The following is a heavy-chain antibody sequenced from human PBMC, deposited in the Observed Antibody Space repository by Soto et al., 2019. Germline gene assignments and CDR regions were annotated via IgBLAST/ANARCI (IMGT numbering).Heavy chain of an antibody. Sequence: EVQLVESGGGVVQPGGSLRLSCAASGLSFNIYGMHWVRQAPGKGLVWLARINSDGSHTIYVDSVKGRFTISRDNAKNTVFRQMDSLRDEDTGGYSCAGGMAGLDVWGQGTTVTV. CDR2: INSDGSHT. V-gene: IGHV3-74*01. J-gene: IGHJ6*02. CDR3: AGGMAGLDV. CDR1: GLSFNIYG.